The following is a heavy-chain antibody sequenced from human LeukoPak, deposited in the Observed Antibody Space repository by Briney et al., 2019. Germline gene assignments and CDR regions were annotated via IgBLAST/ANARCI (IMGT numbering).Heavy chain of an antibody. V-gene: IGHV3-23*01. J-gene: IGHJ4*02. CDR1: GFTFSIYA. Sequence: GGSLRLSCAASGFTFSIYAMSWVRQAPGKGLEWVSAISGSGGTAYCADSVKGRFTISRDNSKNTLYLQMNSLRAEDTAVYYCAKKGYYDGSGYYMYYFDHWGQGTLVTVSS. CDR2: ISGSGGTA. CDR3: AKKGYYDGSGYYMYYFDH. D-gene: IGHD3-22*01.